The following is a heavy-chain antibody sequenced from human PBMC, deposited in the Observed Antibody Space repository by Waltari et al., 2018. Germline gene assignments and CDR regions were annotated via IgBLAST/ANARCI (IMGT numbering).Heavy chain of an antibody. V-gene: IGHV3-74*03. CDR3: ARDISEWEDFDY. Sequence: EVQLVESGGGLVQPGGSLRLYCAASGFTFSTSWMHWVRQAPGKGLVWVSRINTDGSRTAYADSVKGRFTISRDNAKDTVFLQMNSLRADDTAVYYCARDISEWEDFDYWGQGTLVTVSS. D-gene: IGHD1-26*01. J-gene: IGHJ4*02. CDR2: INTDGSRT. CDR1: GFTFSTSW.